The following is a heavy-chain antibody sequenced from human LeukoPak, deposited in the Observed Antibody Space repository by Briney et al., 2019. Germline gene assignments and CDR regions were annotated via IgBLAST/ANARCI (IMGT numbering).Heavy chain of an antibody. CDR1: GFTVSNSY. D-gene: IGHD3-22*01. Sequence: PGGSLRLSCAAPGFTVSNSYMSWVRQAPGKGLEWVSLFYSDDDTHYPDSVKGRFTISRDNSKNTLYLQMNSLRVEDTAVYYCAREGYYDTSGASRAFDIWGQGTMVTVSS. V-gene: IGHV3-66*02. CDR2: FYSDDDT. CDR3: AREGYYDTSGASRAFDI. J-gene: IGHJ3*02.